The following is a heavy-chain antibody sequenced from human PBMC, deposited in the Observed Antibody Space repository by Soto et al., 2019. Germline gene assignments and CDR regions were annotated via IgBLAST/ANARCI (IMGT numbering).Heavy chain of an antibody. Sequence: QLHLQESGPGLVKPSGTLSLICVVSGDSLKTDHWWTWVRQPPGKGLEWIGEIYDGGDTNYNPSLESRLTLSVDKSKRQFSLRMTSVTAADTATYYCAGAVGRRTVPDHWGQGTLVTVSS. D-gene: IGHD1-1*01. J-gene: IGHJ4*02. CDR3: AGAVGRRTVPDH. V-gene: IGHV4-4*02. CDR2: IYDGGDT. CDR1: GDSLKTDHW.